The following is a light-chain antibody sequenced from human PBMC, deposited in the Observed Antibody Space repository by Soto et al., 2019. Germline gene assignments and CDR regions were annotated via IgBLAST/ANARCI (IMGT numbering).Light chain of an antibody. CDR2: DVN. CDR1: STDIGAYNF. CDR3: TSWTTSTTMI. J-gene: IGLJ2*01. Sequence: QSALTQPASVSGSPGQSITISCTGTSTDIGAYNFVSWYQQHPGKAPKLMLYDVNIRPSGGSDRFSGSKSGNTASLTISVLQGEDEADYDCTSWTTSTTMIFGGGTKLTVL. V-gene: IGLV2-14*03.